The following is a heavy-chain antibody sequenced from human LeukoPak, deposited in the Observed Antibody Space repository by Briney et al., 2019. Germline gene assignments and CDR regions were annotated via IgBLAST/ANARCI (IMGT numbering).Heavy chain of an antibody. CDR1: GFTFRSYW. Sequence: PGGSLRLSCVASGFTFRSYWMSWVRQAPGKGLEWVATIKQDGSEKYYVDSVKGRFTTSRDIAQNSLYLQMNSLRAEDTAVYFCARDAGYDFWTGYYDFWSQGTLVTVSS. D-gene: IGHD3-3*01. CDR3: ARDAGYDFWTGYYDF. J-gene: IGHJ4*02. CDR2: IKQDGSEK. V-gene: IGHV3-7*05.